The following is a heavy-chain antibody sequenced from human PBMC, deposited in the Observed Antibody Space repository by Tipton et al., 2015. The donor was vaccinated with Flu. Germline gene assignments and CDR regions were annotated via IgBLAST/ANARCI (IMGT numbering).Heavy chain of an antibody. CDR2: FSYIGNS. Sequence: LRLSCAASGFTFSTFWMHWIRQPPAKGLEWIGSFSYIGNSDYNPSLKSRVTISGDTPKNQFSLMLRSVTAADTAVYYCARLSYYDVDLKNFYFDYWGQGALVTVSS. CDR3: ARLSYYDVDLKNFYFDY. V-gene: IGHV4-59*08. CDR1: GFTFSTFW. J-gene: IGHJ4*02. D-gene: IGHD3-10*02.